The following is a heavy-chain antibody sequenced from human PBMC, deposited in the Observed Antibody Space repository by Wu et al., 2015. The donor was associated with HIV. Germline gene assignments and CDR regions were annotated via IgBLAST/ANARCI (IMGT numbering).Heavy chain of an antibody. V-gene: IGHV1-2*02. Sequence: QVQLVQSGAEMKKPGASVKVSCKASGYTFSNYFVHWVRQAPGQGPEWMGWINPRSGDTKSGQKFQGRVTLTRDTSVSTVYMELTRLRSDDAAVYYCARPGRESCTRIYCPPRGNDAFVCLGPRDGWSPCLQ. J-gene: IGHJ3*01. D-gene: IGHD2/OR15-2a*01. CDR1: GYTFSNYF. CDR2: INPRSGDT. CDR3: ARPGRESCTRIYCPPRGNDAFVC.